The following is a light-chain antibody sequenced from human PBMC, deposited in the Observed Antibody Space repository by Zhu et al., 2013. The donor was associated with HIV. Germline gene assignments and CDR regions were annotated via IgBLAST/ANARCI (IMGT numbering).Light chain of an antibody. V-gene: IGKV3-20*01. CDR1: QSVGSSY. Sequence: EIVLTQSPGTLSLSPGERATLSCRASQSVGSSYLAWYQQKPGQAPRLLMYHTSSRATGIPDRFSGSGSETDFTLTISRLEPEDFAVYWCQQYGASPLTFGGGTKVEIK. CDR3: QQYGASPLT. CDR2: HTS. J-gene: IGKJ4*01.